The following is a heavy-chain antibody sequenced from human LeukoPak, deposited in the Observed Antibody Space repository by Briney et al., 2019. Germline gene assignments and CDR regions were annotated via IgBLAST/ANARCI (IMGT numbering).Heavy chain of an antibody. V-gene: IGHV3-21*01. J-gene: IGHJ4*02. CDR1: GFTFSSYS. CDR3: ARDRYVDTAMVTFDY. CDR2: ISSSSSYI. Sequence: GGSLRLSCAASGFTFSSYSMNWGRQAPGEGLGWGSSISSSSSYIYYADSVKGRFTISRDNAKNSLYLQMNSLRAEDTAVYYCARDRYVDTAMVTFDYWGQGTLVTVSS. D-gene: IGHD5-18*01.